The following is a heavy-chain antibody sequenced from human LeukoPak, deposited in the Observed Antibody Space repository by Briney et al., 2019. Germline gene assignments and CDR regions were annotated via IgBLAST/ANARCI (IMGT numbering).Heavy chain of an antibody. D-gene: IGHD3-10*01. CDR2: IYDSGST. Sequence: PSETLSLTCTVSGGSISSSSYYWGWIRQPPGKGLEWIGSIYDSGSTYYNPSLKSRVTISVDTSKNQFSLKLSSVTAADTAVYYCATWGGFGEFPYAFDIWGQGTMVTVSS. V-gene: IGHV4-39*07. CDR1: GGSISSSSYY. CDR3: ATWGGFGEFPYAFDI. J-gene: IGHJ3*02.